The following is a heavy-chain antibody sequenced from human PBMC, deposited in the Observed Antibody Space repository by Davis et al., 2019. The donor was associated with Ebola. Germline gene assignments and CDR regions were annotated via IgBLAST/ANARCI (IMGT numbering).Heavy chain of an antibody. Sequence: GGSLRLSCAASGFTFSGSAMHWVRQASGKGLEWVGRIRSKANSYATAYAASVKGRFTFSRDDSKNTAYLQMNSLKTEDTAVYYCTQSGSRDYWGQGTLVTVSS. V-gene: IGHV3-73*01. CDR3: TQSGSRDY. J-gene: IGHJ4*02. CDR1: GFTFSGSA. D-gene: IGHD1-26*01. CDR2: IRSKANSYAT.